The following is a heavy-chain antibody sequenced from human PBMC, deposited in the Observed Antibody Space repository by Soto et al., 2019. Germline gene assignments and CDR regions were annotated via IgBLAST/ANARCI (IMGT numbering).Heavy chain of an antibody. CDR2: INHSGST. CDR1: GGSFSGYY. CDR3: ARKKYYYGSGSLAWWPVGWFDP. Sequence: LSEPLSLTCAVYGGSFSGYYWSWIRQPPGKGLEWIGEINHSGSTNYNPSLKSRVTISVDTSKNQFSLKLSSVTAADTAVYYCARKKYYYGSGSLAWWPVGWFDPWGQGTLVTVSS. D-gene: IGHD3-10*01. V-gene: IGHV4-34*01. J-gene: IGHJ5*02.